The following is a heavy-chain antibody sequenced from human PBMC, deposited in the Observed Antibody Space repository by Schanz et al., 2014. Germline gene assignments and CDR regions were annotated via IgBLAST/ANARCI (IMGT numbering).Heavy chain of an antibody. D-gene: IGHD1-1*01. Sequence: EVQLLESGGGLVQPGGSLRLSCAASGFTFSTSAMSWVRQVPGKGLEWVSSFNDGGVNKYYADSVKGRFTISSDNSKSTLYLQMSSLRAEDTAVYFCAKIERNEDWGQGTLVTVSS. CDR2: FNDGGVNK. CDR3: AKIERNED. J-gene: IGHJ4*02. CDR1: GFTFSTSA. V-gene: IGHV3-23*01.